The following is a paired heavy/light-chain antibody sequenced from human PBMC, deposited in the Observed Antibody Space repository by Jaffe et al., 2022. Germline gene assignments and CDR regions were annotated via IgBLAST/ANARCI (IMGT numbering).Light chain of an antibody. J-gene: IGKJ4*01. CDR1: QSVSSY. Sequence: EIVLTQSPATLSLSPGERATLSCRASQSVSSYLAWYQQKPGQAPRLLIYDASNRATGIPARFSGSGSGTDFTLTISSLEPEDFAVYYCQQRSNWPPEFTFGGGTKVEIK. CDR2: DAS. CDR3: QQRSNWPPEFT. V-gene: IGKV3-11*01.
Heavy chain of an antibody. D-gene: IGHD3-10*01. V-gene: IGHV1-69*05. J-gene: IGHJ6*03. CDR3: ARVTPSRDYYGSGTPEDYYMDV. Sequence: QVQLVQSGAEVKKPGSSVKVSCKASGGTFSSYAISWVRQAPGQGLEWMGGIIPIFGTSNYAQKFQGRVTITTDESTSTAYMELSSLRSEDTAVYYCARVTPSRDYYGSGTPEDYYMDVWGKGTTVTVSS. CDR2: IIPIFGTS. CDR1: GGTFSSYA.